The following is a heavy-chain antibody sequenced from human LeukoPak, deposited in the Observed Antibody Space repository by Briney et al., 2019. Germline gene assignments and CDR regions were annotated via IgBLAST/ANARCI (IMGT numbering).Heavy chain of an antibody. CDR2: IFYSGST. CDR3: ARASYSYDINGWVPFDY. J-gene: IGHJ4*02. CDR1: SGSISTSNYY. V-gene: IGHV4-39*07. D-gene: IGHD3-22*01. Sequence: SETLSLTCTVSSGSISTSNYYWGWVRQPPGKALEWIGNIFYSGSTYYSPSLKGRVTISLDTSRNQFSLKLNSVTAADTAVYYCARASYSYDINGWVPFDYWGQGTLVTVSS.